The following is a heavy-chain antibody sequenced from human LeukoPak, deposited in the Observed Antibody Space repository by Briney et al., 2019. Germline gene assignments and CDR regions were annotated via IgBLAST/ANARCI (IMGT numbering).Heavy chain of an antibody. CDR2: IRPNDGTT. V-gene: IGHV3-48*01. D-gene: IGHD4-11*01. Sequence: GGSLRLSCEASGFTFSNYGMNWVRQAPGKGLEWVSYIRPNDGTTHYADSVKGRFTISRDNAKNSLSLQMTSLRVDDSAVYYCVRGQTSLDNWFDPWGQGTLVIVSS. CDR3: VRGQTSLDNWFDP. CDR1: GFTFSNYG. J-gene: IGHJ5*02.